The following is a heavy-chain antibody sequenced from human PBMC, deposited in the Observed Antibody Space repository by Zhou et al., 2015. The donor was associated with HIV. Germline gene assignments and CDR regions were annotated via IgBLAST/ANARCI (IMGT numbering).Heavy chain of an antibody. CDR3: AREGWGSWYFDL. J-gene: IGHJ2*01. V-gene: IGHV1-69*06. Sequence: QVQLVQSGTEVKKPGSSVKVSCKASGGTFSTDGITWVRQAPGQGLEWMGGIIPILGTVKYAQKFQGRVTIIADRSTSTAYMEVSSLRSEDTAAYYCAREGWGSWYFDLWGRGTLVSVSS. CDR1: GGTFSTDG. D-gene: IGHD2-21*01. CDR2: IIPILGTV.